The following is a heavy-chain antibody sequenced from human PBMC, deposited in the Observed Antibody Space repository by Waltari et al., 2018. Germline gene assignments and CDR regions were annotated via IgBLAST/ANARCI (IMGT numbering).Heavy chain of an antibody. D-gene: IGHD3-3*01. V-gene: IGHV1-18*01. J-gene: IGHJ4*02. Sequence: QVQLVQYGAEVKKPGASVKVSCKASGYTFNDYGISWVRQAPGQGLEWMGWINAYNGNTNYAQKLQGRVTMTTDTSTSTAYIELRSLRSDDTAVYYCARDSRHVVFGVLIHHSFDYWGQGILVTVSS. CDR1: GYTFNDYG. CDR3: ARDSRHVVFGVLIHHSFDY. CDR2: INAYNGNT.